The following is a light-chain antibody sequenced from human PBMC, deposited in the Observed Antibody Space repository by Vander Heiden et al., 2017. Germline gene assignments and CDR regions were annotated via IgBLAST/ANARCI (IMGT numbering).Light chain of an antibody. V-gene: IGLV2-14*03. Sequence: QSALTQPASVSRSPGLSRPISCPGTSSDVGGYNYVSWYQQHPGKAPKVMIYDVSNRPSGVSNRFSGSKSGNTASLTISGLQAEDEADYYCTSYTSRTTWVFGGGTKLTVL. CDR2: DVS. CDR1: SSDVGGYNY. J-gene: IGLJ2*01. CDR3: TSYTSRTTWV.